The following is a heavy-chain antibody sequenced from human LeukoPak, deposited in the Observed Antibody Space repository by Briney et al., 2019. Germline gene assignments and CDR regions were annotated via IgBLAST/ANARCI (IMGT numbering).Heavy chain of an antibody. CDR1: GFTFSRYA. J-gene: IGHJ4*02. CDR3: VKDVSSTYYYFDY. Sequence: GGSLRLSCSASGFTFSRYAMHWVRQAPGKGLEYVSAISTNGGVTYYADSVKGRITISRDNSKDTLYLEMSSLRVDDTAVYYCVKDVSSTYYYFDYWGQGTLVTVSS. D-gene: IGHD6-13*01. CDR2: ISTNGGVT. V-gene: IGHV3-64D*09.